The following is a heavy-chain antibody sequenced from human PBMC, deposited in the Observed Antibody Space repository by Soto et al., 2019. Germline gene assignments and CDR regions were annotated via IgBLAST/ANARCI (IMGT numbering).Heavy chain of an antibody. D-gene: IGHD3-3*01. CDR1: GLTFIDFY. J-gene: IGHJ6*02. Sequence: GGSLRLSCAASGLTFIDFYMSWVRQAPGKGLDWVSYIDPSGTTIVYADSVKGRFTVSRDNAKNSLYLQMDSLRGEDSAVYYWATAPQALEIRGRATTVTASS. CDR3: ATAPQALEI. V-gene: IGHV3-11*01. CDR2: IDPSGTTI.